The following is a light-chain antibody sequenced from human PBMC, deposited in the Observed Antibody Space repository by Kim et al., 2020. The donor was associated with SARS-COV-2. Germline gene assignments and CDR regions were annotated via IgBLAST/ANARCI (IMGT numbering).Light chain of an antibody. V-gene: IGLV3-19*01. CDR2: GEN. CDR3: NSRDSSPQQYF. CDR1: SLRNYY. J-gene: IGLJ1*01. Sequence: SSELTQDPAVSVALGQTVRITCQGDSLRNYYASWYQQKPGQAPVLVFSGENNRPSGIPDRFSGSNSGNTASLTIAGAQAEDEADYYCNSRDSSPQQYFFG.